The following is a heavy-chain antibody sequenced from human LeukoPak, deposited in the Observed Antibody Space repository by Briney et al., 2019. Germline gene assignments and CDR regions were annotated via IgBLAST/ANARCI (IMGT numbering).Heavy chain of an antibody. Sequence: PSQTLSLTCTVSGGSISGGTYYWSWIRQPAGKGLEWIGRIYTSGSTNYNPSLKSRVTISVDTSKNQFSLKLSSVTAADTAVYYCARRNYSSSFDYWGQGTLVTVSS. CDR2: IYTSGST. V-gene: IGHV4-61*02. D-gene: IGHD6-13*01. J-gene: IGHJ4*02. CDR3: ARRNYSSSFDY. CDR1: GGSISGGTYY.